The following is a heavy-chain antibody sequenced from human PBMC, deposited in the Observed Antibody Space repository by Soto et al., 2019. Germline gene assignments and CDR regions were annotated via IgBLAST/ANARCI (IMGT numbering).Heavy chain of an antibody. CDR3: ARGVLRYFQYYFDY. CDR2: IIPIFGTA. D-gene: IGHD3-9*01. J-gene: IGHJ4*02. V-gene: IGHV1-69*06. CDR1: GGTFSSYA. Sequence: SVKVSCKASGGTFSSYAISWVRQAPGQGLEWMGGIIPIFGTANYAQKFQGRVTITADKSTSTAYMELSSLRSEDTAVYYCARGVLRYFQYYFDYWGQGTLVTVSS.